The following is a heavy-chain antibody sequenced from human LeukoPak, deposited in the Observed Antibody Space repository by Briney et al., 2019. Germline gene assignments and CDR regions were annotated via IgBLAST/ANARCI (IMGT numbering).Heavy chain of an antibody. J-gene: IGHJ4*02. D-gene: IGHD3-3*01. CDR3: ARDFAY. V-gene: IGHV3-7*05. Sequence: PGGSLRLSCAVSGFSISSYWMSWVRQAPGKGLEWVGNIKEDGSDKYYVDSVKGRFTISRDNAENSLYLQLKSLRAEDTAVYYCARDFAYWGQGTLVTVSS. CDR1: GFSISSYW. CDR2: IKEDGSDK.